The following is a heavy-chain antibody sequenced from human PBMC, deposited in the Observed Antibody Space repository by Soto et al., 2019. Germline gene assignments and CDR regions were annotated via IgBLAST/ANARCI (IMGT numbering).Heavy chain of an antibody. J-gene: IGHJ6*04. CDR1: GFSVSGNY. D-gene: IGHD2-2*02. Sequence: GGSLRLSCATSGFSVSGNYMSWVRQAPGKGLEWVSVIYSDGSTYYADSVKGRFTISRDNSKNTLYLQMNSLRAEDTAVYYCARDCSSTRCYTPHYGLDVWGEGNKVTVAA. CDR2: IYSDGST. V-gene: IGHV3-53*01. CDR3: ARDCSSTRCYTPHYGLDV.